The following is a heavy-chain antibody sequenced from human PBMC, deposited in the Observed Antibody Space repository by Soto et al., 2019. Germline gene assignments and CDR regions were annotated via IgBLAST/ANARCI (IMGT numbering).Heavy chain of an antibody. CDR2: ISYDGSNK. CDR3: ARGGLDDFWSAPPSGGRAFDI. J-gene: IGHJ3*02. V-gene: IGHV3-30-3*01. Sequence: QVQLVESGGGVVQPGRSLRLSCAASGFTFSSYAMHWVRQAPGKGLEWVAVISYDGSNKYYADSVKGRFTISRDNSKNTLYLQMNSMRAEDTAVYYCARGGLDDFWSAPPSGGRAFDIWGQGTMVTVSS. D-gene: IGHD3-3*01. CDR1: GFTFSSYA.